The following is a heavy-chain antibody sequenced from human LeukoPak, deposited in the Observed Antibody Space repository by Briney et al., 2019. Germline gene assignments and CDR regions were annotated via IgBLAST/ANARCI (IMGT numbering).Heavy chain of an antibody. J-gene: IGHJ3*02. V-gene: IGHV4-39*01. CDR1: GGSISSSIYY. CDR3: ARLLWNDAFDI. CDR2: IYYSGST. D-gene: IGHD3-16*01. Sequence: SETLSLTCTVSGGSISSSIYYWGWIRQPPGKGLEWIGSIYYSGSTYYNPSLKSRITISVDTSKNQFSLKLSSVTAADTAVYYCARLLWNDAFDIWGQGTMVTVSS.